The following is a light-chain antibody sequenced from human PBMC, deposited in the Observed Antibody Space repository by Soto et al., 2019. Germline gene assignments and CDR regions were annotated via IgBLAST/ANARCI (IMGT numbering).Light chain of an antibody. V-gene: IGKV3-11*01. J-gene: IGKJ1*01. CDR1: QSVSSY. CDR3: QQRSNWRWT. Sequence: EIVLTQSPATLSLSPGERATLSCRASQSVSSYLAWYQQKPGQAPRLLIYDASNRATRIPARFSGSGSGTDFTLTISSLEPEDFAVYYCQQRSNWRWTFGQGTKVEIK. CDR2: DAS.